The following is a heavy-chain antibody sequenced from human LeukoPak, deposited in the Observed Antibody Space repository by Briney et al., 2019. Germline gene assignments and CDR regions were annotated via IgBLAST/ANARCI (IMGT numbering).Heavy chain of an antibody. CDR2: IYHSGST. J-gene: IGHJ4*02. D-gene: IGHD3-22*01. CDR3: ARGVYDSSGYYPYYFDY. V-gene: IGHV4-30-2*01. CDR1: GGSISSGGYY. Sequence: ASQTLSLTCTVSGGSISSGGYYWSWIRQPPGKGLEWIGYIYHSGSTYYNPSLKSRVTISVDRSKNQFSLKLSSVTAADTAVYYCARGVYDSSGYYPYYFDYWGQGTLVTVSS.